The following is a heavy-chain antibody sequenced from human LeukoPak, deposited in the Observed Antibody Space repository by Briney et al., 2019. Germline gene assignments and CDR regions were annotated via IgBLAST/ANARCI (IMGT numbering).Heavy chain of an antibody. D-gene: IGHD3-22*01. Sequence: GGSLRLSCAASGFTFSSYEMNWVRQAPGKGLEWVSYISSSGSTIYYADSVKGRFTISRDNAKNSLYLQMNSLRAEDTAVYYCARDLDYYDSSGYNWGQGTLVTVSS. CDR3: ARDLDYYDSSGYN. J-gene: IGHJ4*02. CDR2: ISSSGSTI. V-gene: IGHV3-48*03. CDR1: GFTFSSYE.